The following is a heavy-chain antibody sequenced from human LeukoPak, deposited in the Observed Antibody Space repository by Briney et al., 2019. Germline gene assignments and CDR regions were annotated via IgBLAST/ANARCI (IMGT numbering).Heavy chain of an antibody. CDR3: AKRTSYYDSSAPFDY. V-gene: IGHV3-23*01. CDR1: GFTFSSYW. J-gene: IGHJ4*02. Sequence: GGSLRLSCAASGFTFSSYWMSWVRQAPGKGLEWASAISGSGGSTYYADSVKGRFTISRDNSKNTLYLQMNSLRAEDTAVYYCAKRTSYYDSSAPFDYWGQGTLVTVSS. D-gene: IGHD3-22*01. CDR2: ISGSGGST.